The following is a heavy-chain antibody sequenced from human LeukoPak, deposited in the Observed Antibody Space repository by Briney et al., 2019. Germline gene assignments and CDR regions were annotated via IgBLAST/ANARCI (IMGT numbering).Heavy chain of an antibody. Sequence: GESLKISFKGSGYSFTSYWIGWVRQMPGKGLEWMGIIYPGDSDTRYSPSFQGQVTISADKSISTAYLQWSSLKASDTAMYYCASSPSVYCSGGSCSPFDYWGQGTLVTVSS. V-gene: IGHV5-51*01. D-gene: IGHD2-15*01. CDR1: GYSFTSYW. J-gene: IGHJ4*02. CDR3: ASSPSVYCSGGSCSPFDY. CDR2: IYPGDSDT.